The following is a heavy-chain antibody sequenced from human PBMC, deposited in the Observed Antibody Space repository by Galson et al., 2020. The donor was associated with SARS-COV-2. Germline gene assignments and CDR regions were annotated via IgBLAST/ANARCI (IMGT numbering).Heavy chain of an antibody. J-gene: IGHJ4*02. CDR3: ARGSFTIFGVVITETIDY. CDR1: GYTFTSYG. CDR2: ISAYNGNT. D-gene: IGHD3-3*01. V-gene: IGHV1-18*01. Sequence: ASVKVSCKASGYTFTSYGISWVRQAPGQGLEWMGWISAYNGNTNYAQKLQGRVTMTTDTSTSTAYMELRSLRSDDTAVYYCARGSFTIFGVVITETIDYCGQGTLVTVSS.